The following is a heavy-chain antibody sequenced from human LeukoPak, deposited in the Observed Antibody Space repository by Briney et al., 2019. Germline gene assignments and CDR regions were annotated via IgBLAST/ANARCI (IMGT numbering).Heavy chain of an antibody. CDR1: GGSFSGYY. J-gene: IGHJ4*02. CDR3: ARRRATMVRGAPYYFDY. D-gene: IGHD3-10*01. Sequence: SETLSLTCAVYGGSFSGYYWSWIRQPPGKGLEWIGEINHSGSTNYNPSLKSRVTISVDTSKNQLSLKLSSVTAADTAVYYCARRRATMVRGAPYYFDYWGQGTLVTVSS. V-gene: IGHV4-34*01. CDR2: INHSGST.